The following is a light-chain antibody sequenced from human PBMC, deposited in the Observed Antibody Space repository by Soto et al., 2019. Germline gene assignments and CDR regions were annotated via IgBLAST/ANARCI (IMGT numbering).Light chain of an antibody. J-gene: IGKJ4*01. CDR1: QSVLSSSNNENY. CDR2: WDS. CDR3: QQYYSTPLT. V-gene: IGKV4-1*01. Sequence: DIVMTQSPDSLAVSLGERATINCKSSQSVLSSSNNENYLAWYQQKQGQPPKLLVYWDSTRESGVPDRFSVSGSGTVFTLTISSLQAEDAAVYYCQQYYSTPLTFGGGTKVAIK.